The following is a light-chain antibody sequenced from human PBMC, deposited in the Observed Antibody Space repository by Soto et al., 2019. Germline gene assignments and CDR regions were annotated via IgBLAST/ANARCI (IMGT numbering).Light chain of an antibody. Sequence: QSALTQPASVSGSPGQSITISCTGTSSDVGTYNLVSWYQQHPGKAPKLIIYEGSKRPSGVSNRFSGSKSGNTASLTISGLQAEDEADYYCCSYASSSTKVFGTGTKVTVL. CDR3: CSYASSSTKV. CDR1: SSDVGTYNL. V-gene: IGLV2-23*01. J-gene: IGLJ1*01. CDR2: EGS.